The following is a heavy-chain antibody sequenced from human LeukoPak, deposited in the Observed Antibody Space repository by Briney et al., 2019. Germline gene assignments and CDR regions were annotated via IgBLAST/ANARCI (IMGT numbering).Heavy chain of an antibody. V-gene: IGHV3-23*01. CDR1: GFTFSTYP. Sequence: GGSLRLSCAASGFTFSTYPMGWVRQAPGKGLELVSSVFGGSGDTYYIDSVKGRFTISRDNSKSTLYLQMNSLRAEDTAVYCCAKDRDTVKFPGSGSDPWGQGTLVTVSS. J-gene: IGHJ5*02. D-gene: IGHD4-17*01. CDR3: AKDRDTVKFPGSGSDP. CDR2: VFGGSGDT.